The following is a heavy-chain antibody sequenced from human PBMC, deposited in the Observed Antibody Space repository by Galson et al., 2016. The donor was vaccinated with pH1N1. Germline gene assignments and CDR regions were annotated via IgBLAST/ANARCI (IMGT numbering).Heavy chain of an antibody. CDR2: IKSKTEGATR. J-gene: IGHJ4*02. V-gene: IGHV3-15*01. CDR3: AAGSGRSDFDY. Sequence: GKGLEWVGRIKSKTEGATRDFAAPVRGRFAISRDDSKSTVFLQMDSLKTEDTAVYYCAAGSGRSDFDYWGQGIQVTVSS. D-gene: IGHD3-10*01.